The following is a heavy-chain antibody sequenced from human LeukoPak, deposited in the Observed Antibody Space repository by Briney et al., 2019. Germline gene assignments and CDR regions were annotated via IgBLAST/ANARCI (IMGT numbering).Heavy chain of an antibody. D-gene: IGHD5-18*01. Sequence: GESLKISCKASGYSFTSYWIGWVRQVPGKGLEWMGIIDPSDSETRYTPSFQGQVTISVDKSLTTAYLQWDSLKASDTAMYYCARQTAMGRSGDYWGQGTLVTVSS. CDR3: ARQTAMGRSGDY. V-gene: IGHV5-51*01. CDR2: IDPSDSET. CDR1: GYSFTSYW. J-gene: IGHJ4*02.